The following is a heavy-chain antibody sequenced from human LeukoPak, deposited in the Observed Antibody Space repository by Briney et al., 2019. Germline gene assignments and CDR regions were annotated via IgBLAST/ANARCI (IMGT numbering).Heavy chain of an antibody. CDR2: ISSSGSTI. CDR1: GFTFSDYY. D-gene: IGHD6-13*01. V-gene: IGHV3-11*01. CDR3: ARLRGSSSWHPY. J-gene: IGHJ4*02. Sequence: PGGSLRLSCAASGFTFSDYYTSWIRQAPGKGLEWVSYISSSGSTIYYADSVKGRFTISRDNAKNSLYLQMKSLRAEDTAVYYCARLRGSSSWHPYWGQGTLVTVSS.